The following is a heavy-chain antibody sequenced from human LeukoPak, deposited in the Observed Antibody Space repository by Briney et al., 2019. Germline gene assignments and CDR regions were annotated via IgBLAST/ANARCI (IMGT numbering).Heavy chain of an antibody. V-gene: IGHV4-39*07. D-gene: IGHD3-3*01. CDR2: IFYSGST. CDR1: GGSISTSNYY. J-gene: IGHJ4*02. CDR3: ARDFRGGYDFWSGYYTPYYFDY. Sequence: PSETLSLTCTVSGGSISTSNYYWGWIRQPPGTGLEWIGNIFYSGSTYYNPSLKSRVTISVDTSKNHFSLKLSSVTAADTAVYYCARDFRGGYDFWSGYYTPYYFDYWGQGTPVTVSP.